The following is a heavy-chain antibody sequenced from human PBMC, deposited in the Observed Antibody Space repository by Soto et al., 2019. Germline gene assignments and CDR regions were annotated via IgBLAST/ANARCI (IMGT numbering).Heavy chain of an antibody. CDR1: AGSFTCYY. J-gene: IGHJ6*02. V-gene: IGHV4-34*01. CDR3: ARGRRAAAGRSYYYYGMDV. D-gene: IGHD6-13*01. Sequence: SEPLSLTCAVYAGSFTCYYWSWIRQPPGKGLEWIGEINHSGSTNYNPSLKSRVTISVDTSKNQFSLKLSSVTAADTAVYYCARGRRAAAGRSYYYYGMDVWGQGNTVTVSS. CDR2: INHSGST.